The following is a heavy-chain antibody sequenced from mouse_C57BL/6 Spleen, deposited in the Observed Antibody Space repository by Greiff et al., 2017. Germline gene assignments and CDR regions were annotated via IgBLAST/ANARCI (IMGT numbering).Heavy chain of an antibody. CDR2: IDPENGDT. CDR3: TRYYGSYFDY. D-gene: IGHD1-1*01. J-gene: IGHJ2*01. V-gene: IGHV14-4*01. CDR1: GFNIKDDY. Sequence: VQLQQSGAELVRPGASVKLSCTASGFNIKDDYMHWVKQRPEQGLEWIGWIDPENGDTEYASKFQGKATITADTSSNTAYLQLSSLTSEDTAVYYCTRYYGSYFDYWGQGTTLTVSS.